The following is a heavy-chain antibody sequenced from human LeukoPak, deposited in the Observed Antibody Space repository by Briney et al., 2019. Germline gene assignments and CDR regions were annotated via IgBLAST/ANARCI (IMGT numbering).Heavy chain of an antibody. CDR3: TTFDM. J-gene: IGHJ3*02. Sequence: QPGRSLRLSCAASGFTFTHYGIHWVRQAPGKGLEWVAVISWDGSSKNYVDSVKGRFTISRDNSKNTLYLQMSYLRVDDAALYYCTTFDMWGQGTMVTVSS. CDR2: ISWDGSSK. V-gene: IGHV3-30*03. CDR1: GFTFTHYG.